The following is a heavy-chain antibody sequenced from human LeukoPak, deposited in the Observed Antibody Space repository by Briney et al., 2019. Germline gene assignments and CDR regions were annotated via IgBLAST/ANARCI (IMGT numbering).Heavy chain of an antibody. CDR3: ARTRMATTNSVFDY. D-gene: IGHD5-12*01. CDR2: INHSGST. V-gene: IGHV4-34*01. Sequence: RPSETLSLTCTVSGGSISNSYWSWIRQPPGKGLEWIGEINHSGSTNYNPSLKSRVTISVDTSKNQFSLKLSSVTAADTAVYYCARTRMATTNSVFDYWGQGTLVTVSS. CDR1: GGSISNSY. J-gene: IGHJ4*02.